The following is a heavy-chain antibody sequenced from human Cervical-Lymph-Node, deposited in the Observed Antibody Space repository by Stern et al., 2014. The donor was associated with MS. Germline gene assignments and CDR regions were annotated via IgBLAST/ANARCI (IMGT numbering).Heavy chain of an antibody. CDR2: FDPEDGET. V-gene: IGHV1-24*01. D-gene: IGHD3-3*01. CDR3: ATDRDDFRSGYSAPTKGYGLDV. J-gene: IGHJ6*02. CDR1: GYTLTELS. Sequence: VQLVESGAEVKKPGASVKVSCKVSGYTLTELSMHWVRQAPGKGLERMGGFDPEDGETIYAPKFQGRVTMTEDTSTDTAYMELSSLRSEDTAVYYCATDRDDFRSGYSAPTKGYGLDVWGQGTTVTVTS.